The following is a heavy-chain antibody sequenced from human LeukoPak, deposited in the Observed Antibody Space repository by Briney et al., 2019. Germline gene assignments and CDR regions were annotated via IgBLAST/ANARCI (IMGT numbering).Heavy chain of an antibody. V-gene: IGHV1-46*01. J-gene: IGHJ4*02. CDR1: GYTFTSYY. CDR2: INPTGGST. Sequence: GASVKVSCKASGYTFTSYYMHWVRQAPGEGLEWMGIINPTGGSTSYAQKFQGRVTMTRNTSISTAYMELSSLRSEDTAVYYCARGRYSGYVRQFYFDYWGQGTLVTVSS. D-gene: IGHD5-12*01. CDR3: ARGRYSGYVRQFYFDY.